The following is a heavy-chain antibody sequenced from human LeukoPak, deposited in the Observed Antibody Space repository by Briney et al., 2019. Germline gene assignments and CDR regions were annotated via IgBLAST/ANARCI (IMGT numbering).Heavy chain of an antibody. CDR3: ARVGVVRGVIIPTGLGY. CDR2: LSSSGSTI. V-gene: IGHV3-21*04. J-gene: IGHJ4*02. CDR1: GFTFSSYA. D-gene: IGHD3-10*01. Sequence: PGGSLRLSCAASGFTFSSYAMNWVRQAPGKGLQWVSALSSSGSTIYYADSVKGRFTISRDNAKNSLYLQMNSLRAEDTAVYYCARVGVVRGVIIPTGLGYWGQGTLVTVSS.